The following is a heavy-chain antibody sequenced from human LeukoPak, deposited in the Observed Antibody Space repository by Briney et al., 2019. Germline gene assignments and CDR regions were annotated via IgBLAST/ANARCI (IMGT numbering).Heavy chain of an antibody. CDR2: INPNSGGT. Sequence: ASVKVSCKASGYTFTGYYMHWVRQAPGQGLEWMGWINPNSGGTNFAQKFQGRVTMTRDTSISTAYMELSRLRSDDPAVYYCARARMTGTQRGFDYWGQGTLVTVSS. D-gene: IGHD1-7*01. V-gene: IGHV1-2*02. CDR1: GYTFTGYY. J-gene: IGHJ4*02. CDR3: ARARMTGTQRGFDY.